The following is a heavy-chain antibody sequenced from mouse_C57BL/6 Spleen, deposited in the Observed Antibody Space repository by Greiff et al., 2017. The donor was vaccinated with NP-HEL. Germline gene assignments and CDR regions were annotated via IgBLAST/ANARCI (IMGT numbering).Heavy chain of an antibody. CDR3: ARSTANWEFDY. D-gene: IGHD4-1*01. Sequence: QVQLQQSGAELARPGASVKLSCKASGYTFTSYGISWVKQRPGQGLEWIGEIYPRSGNTYYNEKFKGKATLTADKSSSTAYMELRSLTSEDSAVYFCARSTANWEFDYWGQGTTLTVSS. CDR1: GYTFTSYG. J-gene: IGHJ2*01. V-gene: IGHV1-81*01. CDR2: IYPRSGNT.